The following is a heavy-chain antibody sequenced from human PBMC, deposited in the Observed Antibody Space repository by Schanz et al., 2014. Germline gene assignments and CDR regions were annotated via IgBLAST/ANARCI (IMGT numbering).Heavy chain of an antibody. CDR1: GFTFSSYA. V-gene: IGHV3-48*01. CDR3: VRDSFFACDY. J-gene: IGHJ4*02. Sequence: DVQLLESGGGLVQPGGSLRLSCAASGFTFSSYAMNWVRQAPGKGLEWVSYVSRSTPDIYYADSVKGRFTMSRDNAKNSVFLQMNSLRAEDTAVYYCVRDSFFACDYWGQGTLVTVSS. CDR2: VSRSTPDI. D-gene: IGHD3-3*01.